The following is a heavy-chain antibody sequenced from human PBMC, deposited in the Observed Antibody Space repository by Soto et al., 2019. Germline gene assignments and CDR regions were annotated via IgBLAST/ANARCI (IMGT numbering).Heavy chain of an antibody. J-gene: IGHJ4*02. CDR2: ISYDGSNK. CDR1: GFTFSSYG. D-gene: IGHD6-19*01. Sequence: GGSLRLSCAASGFTFSSYGMHWVRQAPGKGLEWVAVISYDGSNKYYADSVKGRFTISRDNSKNTLYLQMNSLRAEDTAVYYCAKDSSALVFDYWGQGTLVTVSS. V-gene: IGHV3-30*18. CDR3: AKDSSALVFDY.